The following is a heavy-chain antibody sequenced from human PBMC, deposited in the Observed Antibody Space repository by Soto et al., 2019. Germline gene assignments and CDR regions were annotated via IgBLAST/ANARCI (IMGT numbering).Heavy chain of an antibody. J-gene: IGHJ5*02. CDR3: ARAGVATTYPGNNWFDP. CDR2: IYYSGST. CDR1: GGSISSGDYY. D-gene: IGHD5-12*01. V-gene: IGHV4-30-4*01. Sequence: QEQLQESGPGLVKPSQTLSLTCTVSGGSISSGDYYWSWIRQPPGKGLEWIGYIYYSGSTYYNPSLKSRVTISVDTSKNQFSLNLSSVTDADTAMYYCARAGVATTYPGNNWFDPWGQGTLVTVSS.